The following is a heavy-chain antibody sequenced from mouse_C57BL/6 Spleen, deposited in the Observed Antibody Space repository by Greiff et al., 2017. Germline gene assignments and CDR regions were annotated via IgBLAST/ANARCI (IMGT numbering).Heavy chain of an antibody. J-gene: IGHJ4*01. CDR2: IYPGDGDT. CDR3: ARGGLLYAMDY. V-gene: IGHV1-82*01. CDR1: GYAFSSSW. D-gene: IGHD1-1*01. Sequence: QVQLQQSGPELVKPGASVKISCKASGYAFSSSWMNWVKQRPGTGLEWIGRIYPGDGDTNYNGKFKGKATLTADKSSSTAYMQLSSLTSEDSAVYFCARGGLLYAMDYWGQGTSVTVSS.